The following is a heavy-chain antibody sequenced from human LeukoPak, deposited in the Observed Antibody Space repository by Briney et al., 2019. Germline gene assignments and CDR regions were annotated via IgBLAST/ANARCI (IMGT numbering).Heavy chain of an antibody. V-gene: IGHV4-34*01. J-gene: IGHJ6*03. CDR1: GGSINTYY. D-gene: IGHD2-2*01. Sequence: SETLSLTCTVSGGSINTYYWSWIRQPPEKGLEWIGEINYSGSTNYNPSLKSRVTISVDTSKNQFSLKLSSVTAADTAVYYCASVRKGYCSSTSCYAKGYYYYYMDVWGKGTTVTISS. CDR3: ASVRKGYCSSTSCYAKGYYYYYMDV. CDR2: INYSGST.